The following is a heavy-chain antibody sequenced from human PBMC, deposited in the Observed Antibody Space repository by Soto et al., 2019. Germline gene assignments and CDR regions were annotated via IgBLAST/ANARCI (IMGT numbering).Heavy chain of an antibody. D-gene: IGHD5-18*01. CDR2: ISGSGVST. Sequence: GSLRLSCAASGFTFTNYGMSWVRQAPGKGLEWVSTISGSGVSTYYADSVKGRFTISRDNSRNTLYLQMNSLRAEDTAIYYCARPPNGYTSYYHGMDVWGLGTTVTVS. V-gene: IGHV3-23*01. CDR1: GFTFTNYG. CDR3: ARPPNGYTSYYHGMDV. J-gene: IGHJ6*02.